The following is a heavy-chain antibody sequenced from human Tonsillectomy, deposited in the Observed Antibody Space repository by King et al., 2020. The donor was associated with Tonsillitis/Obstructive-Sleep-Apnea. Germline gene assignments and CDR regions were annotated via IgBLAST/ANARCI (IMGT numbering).Heavy chain of an antibody. D-gene: IGHD2-2*02. Sequence: PLQESGPGLVKPSENLSLTCTVSGGSISSSSYYWGWIRQPPGKGLEWIGSIYYSGSTYYNPSLKSRVTISVDTSKNQFSLKLSSVTAADTAVYYCARQGIVVVPAAIEGAGLDPWGQGTLVTVSS. J-gene: IGHJ5*02. CDR1: GGSISSSSYY. CDR2: IYYSGST. V-gene: IGHV4-39*01. CDR3: ARQGIVVVPAAIEGAGLDP.